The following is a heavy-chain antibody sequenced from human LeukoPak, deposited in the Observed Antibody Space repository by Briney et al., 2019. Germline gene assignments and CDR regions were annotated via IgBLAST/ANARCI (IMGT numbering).Heavy chain of an antibody. V-gene: IGHV1-18*01. Sequence: ASVKVSCKASGYTFTSYGISWVRQAPGQGLEWMGSIRTGNGDTKYSQNFHNRLTITTETSATEVYMELSSLRSEDTAIYFCARDLGKASAGGSWAFDVWGQGTLVIVS. CDR3: ARDLGKASAGGSWAFDV. CDR2: IRTGNGDT. J-gene: IGHJ3*01. D-gene: IGHD2-15*01. CDR1: GYTFTSYG.